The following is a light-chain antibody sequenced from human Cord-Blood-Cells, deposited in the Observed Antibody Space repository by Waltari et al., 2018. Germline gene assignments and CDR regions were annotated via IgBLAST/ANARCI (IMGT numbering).Light chain of an antibody. J-gene: IGLJ2*01. CDR1: SLRSYY. V-gene: IGLV3-19*01. CDR3: NSRDSSGNHVV. Sequence: SSELTQDPAVSVALGQTVRITCQGDSLRSYYASWYQQKPGQAPVLFIYGKNNRPSGIPDRFSGSSSGNTASLTITGAQAEDEADHYCNSRDSSGNHVVFGGGTKLTVL. CDR2: GKN.